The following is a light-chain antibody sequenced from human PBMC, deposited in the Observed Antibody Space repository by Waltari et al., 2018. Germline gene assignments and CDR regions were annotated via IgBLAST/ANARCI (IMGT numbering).Light chain of an antibody. CDR1: SSNIGKNS. CDR2: ANH. J-gene: IGLJ2*01. CDR3: AVWDDSLDGVV. Sequence: QSVLTQPPSASGTPGQRVTISCSGSSSNIGKNSVNWYQQLPGTAPKLLVYANHPRPSAVPDRFSGSKSGSSASLAISGLQSEDEADYYCAVWDDSLDGVVFGGGTKLTVL. V-gene: IGLV1-44*01.